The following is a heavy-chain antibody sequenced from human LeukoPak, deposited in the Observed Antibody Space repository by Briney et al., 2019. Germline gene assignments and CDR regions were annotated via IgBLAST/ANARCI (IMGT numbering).Heavy chain of an antibody. CDR2: ISYDGSNK. D-gene: IGHD4-17*01. Sequence: GGSLRLSCAASGSTFSSYAMHWVRQAPGKGLEWVAVISYDGSNKYYADSVKGRFTISRDNSKNTLYLQMNSLRAEDTAVYYCARDGGDHYFDYWGQGTLVTVSS. CDR3: ARDGGDHYFDY. CDR1: GSTFSSYA. J-gene: IGHJ4*02. V-gene: IGHV3-30*04.